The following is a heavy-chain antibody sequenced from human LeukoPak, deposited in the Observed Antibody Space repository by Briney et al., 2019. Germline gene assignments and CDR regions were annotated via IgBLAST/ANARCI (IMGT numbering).Heavy chain of an antibody. CDR1: GGSISSYY. Sequence: PSETLSLTCTVSGGSISSYYWSWIRQPPGKGLEWIGSIYHSGSTYYNPSLKSRVTISVDTSKNQFSLKLSSVTAADTAVYYCARHSRREGYYYDSSGYHYFDYWGQGTLVTVSS. CDR3: ARHSRREGYYYDSSGYHYFDY. J-gene: IGHJ4*02. CDR2: IYHSGST. V-gene: IGHV4-59*08. D-gene: IGHD3-22*01.